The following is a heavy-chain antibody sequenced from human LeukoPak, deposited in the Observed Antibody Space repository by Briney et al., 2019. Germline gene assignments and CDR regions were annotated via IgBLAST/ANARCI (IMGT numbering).Heavy chain of an antibody. CDR2: ISGSGGST. CDR1: GFTFSSYA. Sequence: PGGPLRLSCAASGFTFSSYAMSWVRQAPGKGLEWVSAISGSGGSTYYADSVKGRFTISRDNSKNTLYLQMNSLRAEDTAVYYCAKDKRYRGANWFDPWGQGTLVTVSS. D-gene: IGHD3-9*01. V-gene: IGHV3-23*01. CDR3: AKDKRYRGANWFDP. J-gene: IGHJ5*02.